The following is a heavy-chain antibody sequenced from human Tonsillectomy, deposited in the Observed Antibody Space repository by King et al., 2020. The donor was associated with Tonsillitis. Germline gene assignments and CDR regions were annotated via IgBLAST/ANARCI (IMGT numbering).Heavy chain of an antibody. J-gene: IGHJ6*02. D-gene: IGHD5-12*01. CDR2: ISATGGTT. CDR3: AKDKWPNPLPGLTMDV. V-gene: IGHV3-23*04. CDR1: GFTFSSYA. Sequence: VQLVESGGGLVQPGGSLRLSCAASGFTFSSYAMSWVRQAPGKGLEWVSSISATGGTTYYAESVKGRFTISRDNSRNTLFLQMNSLRAEDTAVYFCAKDKWPNPLPGLTMDVWGQGTTVTVSS.